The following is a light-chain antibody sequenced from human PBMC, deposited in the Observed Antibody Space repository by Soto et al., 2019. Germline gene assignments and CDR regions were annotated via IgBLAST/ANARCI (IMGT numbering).Light chain of an antibody. J-gene: IGLJ3*02. V-gene: IGLV2-14*01. Sequence: QSVLTQPASVTGSPGQSITIPCTGTSSDVGGYNYVSWYQQHPGKAPKLMIYDVSSRPSGVSNRFSGSKSGNTASLTISGLQAEDEADYYCRSYTTASTLSVFGGGTKLTV. CDR1: SSDVGGYNY. CDR2: DVS. CDR3: RSYTTASTLSV.